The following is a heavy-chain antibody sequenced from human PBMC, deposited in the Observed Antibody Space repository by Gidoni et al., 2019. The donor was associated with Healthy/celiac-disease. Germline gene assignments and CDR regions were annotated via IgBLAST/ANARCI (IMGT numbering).Heavy chain of an antibody. CDR2: IRSNANRYAT. V-gene: IGHV3-73*02. CDR3: TRPHPDFDWSVDI. J-gene: IGHJ3*02. D-gene: IGHD3-9*01. CDR1: GFTFSGAA. Sequence: EVQLVESGGGLVKPGGSLKLSCAASGFTFSGAAMHWVRQASGKGLEWLGRIRSNANRYATAYAASVKGRFTISRDDSKNTAYLQMNSLKTEDTAVYYCTRPHPDFDWSVDIWGQGTMVTVSS.